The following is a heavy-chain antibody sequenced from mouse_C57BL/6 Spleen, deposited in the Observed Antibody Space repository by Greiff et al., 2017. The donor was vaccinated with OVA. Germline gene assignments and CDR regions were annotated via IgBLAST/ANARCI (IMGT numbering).Heavy chain of an antibody. V-gene: IGHV14-2*01. CDR1: GFNIKDYY. J-gene: IGHJ2*01. CDR2: IDPENGDT. CDR3: AKNYYSGLYSVDY. Sequence: VQLQQSGAELVKPGASVKLSCTASGFNIKDYYMHWVKQRTEQGLEWIGWIDPENGDTKYASKFQGKATITADTSSNTAYLQLSSLTSEDTAVYCGAKNYYSGLYSVDYWGQGTTVTVSS. D-gene: IGHD1-3*01.